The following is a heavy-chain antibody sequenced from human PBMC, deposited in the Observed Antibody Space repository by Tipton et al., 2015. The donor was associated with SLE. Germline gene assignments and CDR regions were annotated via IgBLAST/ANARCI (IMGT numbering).Heavy chain of an antibody. Sequence: TLSLTCTVSGGSISSSSYYWGWIRQPPGKGLEWIGSIYYSGSTNYNPSLKSRVTISVDTSKNQFSLKLSSVTAADTAVYYCARRLNSPPPVLIDAFDIWGQGTMVTVS. D-gene: IGHD3-9*01. V-gene: IGHV4-39*01. CDR1: GGSISSSSYY. CDR2: IYYSGST. CDR3: ARRLNSPPPVLIDAFDI. J-gene: IGHJ3*02.